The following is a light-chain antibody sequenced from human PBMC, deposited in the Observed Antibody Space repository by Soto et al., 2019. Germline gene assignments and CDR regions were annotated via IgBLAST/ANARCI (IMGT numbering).Light chain of an antibody. J-gene: IGKJ3*01. V-gene: IGKV3-11*01. CDR3: QQRSDWPLT. Sequence: EIVLTQSPGTLSLSPGESATLSCRASQSVNSRFLAWYQQKPGQAPRLLIYDASNRAAGIPARFSGSGSGTDFTLTISSLEPEDFAVYYCQQRSDWPLTFGPGTKVDIK. CDR2: DAS. CDR1: QSVNSRF.